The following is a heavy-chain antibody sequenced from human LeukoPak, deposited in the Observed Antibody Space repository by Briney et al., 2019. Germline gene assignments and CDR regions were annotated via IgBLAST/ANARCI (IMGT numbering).Heavy chain of an antibody. V-gene: IGHV1-2*02. J-gene: IGHJ4*02. CDR1: GYTFTGYY. CDR2: INPNSGGT. D-gene: IGHD3-22*01. CDR3: ARDLYYYDSSGYYDY. Sequence: ASVKVSCKASGYTFTGYYMHWVRQAPGQGLEWMGWINPNSGGTIYAQKFQGRVTMTRDTSISTVYMELSRLRSDDTAVYYCARDLYYYDSSGYYDYWGQGTLVTVSS.